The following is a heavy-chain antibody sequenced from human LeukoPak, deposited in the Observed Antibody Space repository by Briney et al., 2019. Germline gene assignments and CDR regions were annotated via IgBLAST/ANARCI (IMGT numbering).Heavy chain of an antibody. D-gene: IGHD2-2*01. CDR3: ARVTQPPPSSVLEKYSYSYNMDV. CDR1: GYTFTSYY. V-gene: IGHV1-46*01. Sequence: ASVKVSCKASGYTFTSYYMHWVRQAPGQGLEWMGIINPSGGSTSYAQKFQGRVTMTRDTSTSTVYMELRSLRSDDTAVYYRARVTQPPPSSVLEKYSYSYNMDVGGKGTTVTVPS. J-gene: IGHJ6*03. CDR2: INPSGGST.